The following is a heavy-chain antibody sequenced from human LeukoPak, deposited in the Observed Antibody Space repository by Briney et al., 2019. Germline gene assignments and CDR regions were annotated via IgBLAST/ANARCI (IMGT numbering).Heavy chain of an antibody. CDR3: TRVGYIDEGIDY. Sequence: GGSLRLSCVASGFPFSSYWMTWVRQAPGKGLEWVANIKQDGSKKSYVDSVKGRFTISRDNAKSSLYLQMNSLRAEDTAIYYCTRVGYIDEGIDYWGQGTLVTVSS. J-gene: IGHJ4*02. CDR2: IKQDGSKK. CDR1: GFPFSSYW. V-gene: IGHV3-7*04. D-gene: IGHD5-24*01.